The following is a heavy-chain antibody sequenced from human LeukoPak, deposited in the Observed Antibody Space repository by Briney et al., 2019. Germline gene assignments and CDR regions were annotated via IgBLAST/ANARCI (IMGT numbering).Heavy chain of an antibody. D-gene: IGHD2-8*01. V-gene: IGHV3-7*01. CDR2: IREDGRQK. CDR1: GFTFSSSW. Sequence: GSLRLSCVASGFTFSSSWMTWVRQAPGKGLEGGASIREDGRQKTTVDSVRGRFTISRDNAKKSVYLQMDSLRAEDTAVYYCARGPTNGQAFDYWGQGTLVSVSS. CDR3: ARGPTNGQAFDY. J-gene: IGHJ4*02.